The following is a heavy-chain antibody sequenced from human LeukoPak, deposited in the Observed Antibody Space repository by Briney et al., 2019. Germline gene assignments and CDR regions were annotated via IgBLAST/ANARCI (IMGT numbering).Heavy chain of an antibody. CDR3: ARGSSSGWPNFEC. Sequence: PGGSLRLSCAASGFTFSSYSMNWVRQAPGKGLERVSVIYSGGSTHYADSVEGRFTMSRDNSKNTLYLQMNSLRADDTAVYYCARGSSSGWPNFECWGQGTLVTVSS. CDR1: GFTFSSYS. V-gene: IGHV3-53*01. CDR2: IYSGGST. J-gene: IGHJ4*02. D-gene: IGHD6-19*01.